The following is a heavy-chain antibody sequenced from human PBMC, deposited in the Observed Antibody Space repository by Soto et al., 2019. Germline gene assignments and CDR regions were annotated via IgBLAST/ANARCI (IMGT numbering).Heavy chain of an antibody. V-gene: IGHV4-31*03. CDR1: GGSISSGGYY. CDR3: ARGGPGYSSSYSMLRAFDI. J-gene: IGHJ3*02. CDR2: IYYSGST. Sequence: QVQLQESGPGLVKPSQTLSLTCTVSGGSISSGGYYWSWIRQHPGKGLEWIGYIYYSGSTYYNPSLKSRVTISVDTSKNQFSLKLSSVTAADTAVYYCARGGPGYSSSYSMLRAFDIWGQGTMVTVSS. D-gene: IGHD6-13*01.